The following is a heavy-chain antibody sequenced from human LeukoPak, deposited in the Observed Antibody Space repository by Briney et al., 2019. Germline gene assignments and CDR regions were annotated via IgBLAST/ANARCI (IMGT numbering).Heavy chain of an antibody. V-gene: IGHV1-69*01. CDR2: IIPIFGTA. J-gene: IGHJ5*02. CDR3: ARDLWYCSSTSCYKGRRSGSFDP. CDR1: GGTFSSYA. Sequence: SVKVSCKASGGTFSSYAISWVRQAPGQGREWMGGIIPIFGTANYAQKFQGRVTITADESTSTAYMELSRLRSEDTAVYYCARDLWYCSSTSCYKGRRSGSFDPWGQGTLVTVSS. D-gene: IGHD2-2*02.